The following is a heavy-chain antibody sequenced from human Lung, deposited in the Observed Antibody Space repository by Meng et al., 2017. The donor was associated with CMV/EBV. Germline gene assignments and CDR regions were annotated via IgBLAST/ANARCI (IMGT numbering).Heavy chain of an antibody. J-gene: IGHJ6*02. D-gene: IGHD3/OR15-3a*01. Sequence: SXTXSLXCNVSGGPVNSGSYYWTWIRQAPGKGLEWIGNVYYSGSTHYNPSLKSRVTISVDTSKNQFSLNLRAVTVADTAVHYCVRDRTVTIFGLVIPQNHYDMDVWXQGTXVTVSS. CDR2: VYYSGST. CDR3: VRDRTVTIFGLVIPQNHYDMDV. CDR1: GGPVNSGSYY. V-gene: IGHV4-61*01.